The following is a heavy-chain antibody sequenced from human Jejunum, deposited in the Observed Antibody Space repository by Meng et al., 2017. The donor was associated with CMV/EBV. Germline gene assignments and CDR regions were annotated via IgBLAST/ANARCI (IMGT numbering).Heavy chain of an antibody. CDR2: SYSAGMT. V-gene: IGHV3-53*05. D-gene: IGHD3-10*01. J-gene: IGHJ6*02. CDR1: GFTVNSNF. CDR3: ATEVAVRNYFSYGMDI. Sequence: GFTVNSNFMTWARQAPGKGLEWVAVSYSAGMTYYADSVKGRFTISRDNSKNTMYLQMNGLRLEDTAMYYCATEVAVRNYFSYGMDIWGQGTAVTVSS.